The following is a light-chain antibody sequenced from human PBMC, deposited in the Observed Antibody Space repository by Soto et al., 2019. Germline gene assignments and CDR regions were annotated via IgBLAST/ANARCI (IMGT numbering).Light chain of an antibody. Sequence: EIVMTQSPATLSVSPGERATLSCRASQSVDSNLAWYQQKPGQPPRLLIYDASTRATGIPARISGSGSGTEFTLTISSLQSEDFAVYFCQQYGSSPGLFTFGPGSKVDFK. CDR1: QSVDSN. CDR2: DAS. V-gene: IGKV3-15*01. J-gene: IGKJ3*01. CDR3: QQYGSSPGLFT.